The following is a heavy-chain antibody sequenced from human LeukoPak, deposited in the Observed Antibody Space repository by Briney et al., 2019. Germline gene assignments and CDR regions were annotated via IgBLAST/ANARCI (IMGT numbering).Heavy chain of an antibody. CDR3: AREGLLGAFDI. J-gene: IGHJ3*02. CDR2: IYHSGST. V-gene: IGHV4-38-2*02. Sequence: PSETLSLTCTVSGYSISSGYYWDWIRQPPGKGLEWIGSIYHSGSTYYNPSLKSRVTISVDTSKNQFSLKLSSVTAADTAVFYCAREGLLGAFDIWGQGTMVTVS. D-gene: IGHD2-15*01. CDR1: GYSISSGYY.